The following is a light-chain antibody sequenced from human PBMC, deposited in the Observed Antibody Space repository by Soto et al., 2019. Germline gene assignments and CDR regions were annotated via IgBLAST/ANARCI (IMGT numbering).Light chain of an antibody. CDR3: QQVKGFPLT. J-gene: IGKJ4*01. CDR2: AAS. V-gene: IGKV1-9*01. CDR1: QGISDY. Sequence: DIQLTQSPSFLSASLGDRVTITCRASQGISDYLAWYQQEPGKAPKLLIYAASTLQSGVPSRFSGSGSGTEFTLTISSLQPEDSAVYYCQQVKGFPLTFGGGTKVDI.